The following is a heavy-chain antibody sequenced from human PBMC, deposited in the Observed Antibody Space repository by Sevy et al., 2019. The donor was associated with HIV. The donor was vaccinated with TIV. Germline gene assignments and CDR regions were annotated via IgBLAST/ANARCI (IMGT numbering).Heavy chain of an antibody. D-gene: IGHD3-16*01. V-gene: IGHV3-48*02. Sequence: GGSLRLSCAASGFTFSTYTMNWVRQAPGKGLEWVSYISSSGTIYYADSVKGQFTISRDNAKNSLYLQMNSLRDEDTAVYYCAREAGVGPYYFDSWGQRTLVTASS. J-gene: IGHJ4*02. CDR1: GFTFSTYT. CDR2: ISSSGTI. CDR3: AREAGVGPYYFDS.